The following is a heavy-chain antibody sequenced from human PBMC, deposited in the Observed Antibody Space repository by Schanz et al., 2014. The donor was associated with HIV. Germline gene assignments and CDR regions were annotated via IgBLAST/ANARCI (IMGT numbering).Heavy chain of an antibody. V-gene: IGHV3-30*18. D-gene: IGHD6-6*01. CDR1: GFTFSSYG. J-gene: IGHJ4*02. Sequence: QVQVVESGGGVVQPGRSLRLSCAASGFTFSSYGMYWVRQAPGKGLEWVAVISHDGSKKYYADSVRGRITISRDNSKNTLYLQMNSLRADDTAVYYCAKGWRGYSISSLVDYWGQGSLVTVSS. CDR2: ISHDGSKK. CDR3: AKGWRGYSISSLVDY.